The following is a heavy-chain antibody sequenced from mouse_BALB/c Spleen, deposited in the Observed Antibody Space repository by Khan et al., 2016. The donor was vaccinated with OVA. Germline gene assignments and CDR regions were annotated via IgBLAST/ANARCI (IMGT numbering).Heavy chain of an antibody. Sequence: QVQLQQSGPGLVAPSQSLSITCTVSGFSLTRYGVHWVRQPPGKGLEWLGVIWAGGRTNYNSALMSRLSISKDKFKSQVFLKMNSLQTDDTAVYYCARLEDIWGQGTTLTVSS. CDR2: IWAGGRT. CDR1: GFSLTRYG. CDR3: ARLEDI. J-gene: IGHJ2*01. D-gene: IGHD1-3*01. V-gene: IGHV2-9*02.